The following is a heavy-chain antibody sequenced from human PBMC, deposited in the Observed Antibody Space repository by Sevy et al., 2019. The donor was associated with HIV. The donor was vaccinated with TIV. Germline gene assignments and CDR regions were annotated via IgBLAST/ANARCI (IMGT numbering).Heavy chain of an antibody. D-gene: IGHD3-10*01. J-gene: IGHJ3*02. CDR3: AREDHYPLGYGSGSAHAFDI. CDR2: IYRGDSDT. V-gene: IGHV5-51*01. Sequence: GESLKISCKGSGYSFTSYCIGWVRQMPGKGLEWMGIIYRGDSDTRYSPSFQGQVTISADKSISTAYLQWSSLKASDTAMYYCAREDHYPLGYGSGSAHAFDIWGQGTMVTVSS. CDR1: GYSFTSYC.